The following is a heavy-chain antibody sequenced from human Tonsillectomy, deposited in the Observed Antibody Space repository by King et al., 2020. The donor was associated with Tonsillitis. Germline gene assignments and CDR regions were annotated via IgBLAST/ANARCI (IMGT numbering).Heavy chain of an antibody. CDR2: ISYDGTNK. V-gene: IGHV3-33*05. J-gene: IGHJ4*02. Sequence: VQLVESGGGVVQPGRSLRLSCAASGFTFSSYGIHWVRQAPGKGLEWVTLISYDGTNKYYADSVKGRFTISRDNSKNTVYLQMNSLRAEYTAVYYCARDWYYSGSGTYCPDYWGQGTLVTVSS. CDR3: ARDWYYSGSGTYCPDY. D-gene: IGHD3-10*01. CDR1: GFTFSSYG.